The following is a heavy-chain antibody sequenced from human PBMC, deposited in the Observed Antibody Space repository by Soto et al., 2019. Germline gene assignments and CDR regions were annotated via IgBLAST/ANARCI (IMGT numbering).Heavy chain of an antibody. Sequence: SETLSLTCAVYGGSFSGYYWSWIRQPPGKRLERIGEINHSGSTNYNPSLKSRVTISVDTSKNQFSLKLSSVTAADTAVYYCASQYYDILTGYPNPPIFDYWGQGTLVTVSS. J-gene: IGHJ4*02. D-gene: IGHD3-9*01. V-gene: IGHV4-34*01. CDR2: INHSGST. CDR3: ASQYYDILTGYPNPPIFDY. CDR1: GGSFSGYY.